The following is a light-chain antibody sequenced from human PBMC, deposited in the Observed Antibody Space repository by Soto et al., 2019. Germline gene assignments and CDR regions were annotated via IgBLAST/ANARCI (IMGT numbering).Light chain of an antibody. Sequence: EIVLTQSTATLSWSPEERATLSCRASQSVSSYLAWYQQRPGQAPRLLIFDTSNRATDIPARFNGSGSGTDFTLTISGLEPEDFAVYYCQQRTNRPPITFGQGTRLEIK. CDR2: DTS. V-gene: IGKV3-11*01. CDR3: QQRTNRPPIT. CDR1: QSVSSY. J-gene: IGKJ5*01.